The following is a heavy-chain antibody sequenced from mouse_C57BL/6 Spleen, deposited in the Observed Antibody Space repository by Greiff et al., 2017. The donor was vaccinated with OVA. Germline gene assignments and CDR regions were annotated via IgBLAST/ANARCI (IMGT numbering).Heavy chain of an antibody. J-gene: IGHJ1*03. CDR2: ISYDGSN. CDR3: ASFYYYGSSYDWYFDV. CDR1: GYSITSGYY. Sequence: ESGPGLVKPSQSLSLTCSVTGYSITSGYYWNWIRQFPGNKLEWMGYISYDGSNNYNPSLKNRISITRDTSKNQFFLKLNSVTTEDTATYYCASFYYYGSSYDWYFDVWGTGTTVTVSS. V-gene: IGHV3-6*01. D-gene: IGHD1-1*01.